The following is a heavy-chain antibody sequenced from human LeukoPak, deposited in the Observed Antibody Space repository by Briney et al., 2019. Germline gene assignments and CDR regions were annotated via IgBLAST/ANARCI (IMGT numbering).Heavy chain of an antibody. CDR1: GGSISSYY. J-gene: IGHJ5*02. CDR3: ARDVAAADLGLFGP. V-gene: IGHV4-4*07. D-gene: IGHD2-15*01. CDR2: IYTSGST. Sequence: SETLSLTCTVSGGSISSYYWSWIRQPAGKGLEWIGRIYTSGSTNYNPSLKSRVTMSVDTSKNQFSLKLSFVTAADTAVYYCARDVAAADLGLFGPWGQGTLVTVSS.